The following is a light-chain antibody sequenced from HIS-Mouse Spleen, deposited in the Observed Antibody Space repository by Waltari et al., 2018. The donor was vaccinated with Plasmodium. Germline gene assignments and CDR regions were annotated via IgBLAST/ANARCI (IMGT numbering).Light chain of an antibody. V-gene: IGLV3-10*01. J-gene: IGLJ3*02. CDR2: EDS. Sequence: SYELTQPPSVAVSPGQTARTTCEGAALPTKYAYWYQQKSGQAPLLVIYEDSKRPSGTPERFSGSSSGTMATLTSSGAQVEDEADYYCYSTDSSGNHRVFGGGTKLTVL. CDR1: ALPTKY. CDR3: YSTDSSGNHRV.